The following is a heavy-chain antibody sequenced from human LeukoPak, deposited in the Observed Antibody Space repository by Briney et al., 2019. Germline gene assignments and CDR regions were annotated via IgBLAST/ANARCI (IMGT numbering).Heavy chain of an antibody. V-gene: IGHV4-39*01. D-gene: IGHD1-26*01. CDR2: IYYSGST. Sequence: SETLSLTCTVSGGSISSSSYYWGWLRQPPGKGLEWIGSIYYSGSTYYNPSLKSRVTISVDPSKNQFSLKLSSVTAADTAVYYCARHAGNAGRWFDPWGQGTLVTVSS. CDR3: ARHAGNAGRWFDP. J-gene: IGHJ5*02. CDR1: GGSISSSSYY.